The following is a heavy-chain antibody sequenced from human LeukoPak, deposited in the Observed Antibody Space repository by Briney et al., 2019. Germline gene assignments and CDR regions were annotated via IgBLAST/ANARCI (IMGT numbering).Heavy chain of an antibody. V-gene: IGHV3-9*03. J-gene: IGHJ4*02. CDR1: GFTFDDCA. D-gene: IGHD6-19*01. CDR3: AKGQYSSGWYVFDS. Sequence: PGGSLRLSCAASGFTFDDCAMHWVRQAPGKGLEWVSGISWNSGSIGYADSVKGRFTISRDNAKNSLYLQMNSLRAEDMALYYCAKGQYSSGWYVFDSWGQGTLVTVSS. CDR2: ISWNSGSI.